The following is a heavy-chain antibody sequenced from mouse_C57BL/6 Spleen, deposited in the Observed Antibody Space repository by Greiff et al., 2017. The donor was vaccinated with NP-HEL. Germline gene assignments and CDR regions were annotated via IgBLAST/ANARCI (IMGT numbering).Heavy chain of an antibody. J-gene: IGHJ1*03. CDR2: ISYDGSN. CDR1: GYSITSGYY. Sequence: EVQLVESGPGLVKPSQSLSLTCSVTGYSITSGYYWNWIRQFPGNKLEWMGYISYDGSNNYNPSLKNRISITRDTSKNQFFLKLNSVTTEDTATYYCASPMVTTSYWYFDVWGTGTTVTVSS. V-gene: IGHV3-6*01. D-gene: IGHD2-2*01. CDR3: ASPMVTTSYWYFDV.